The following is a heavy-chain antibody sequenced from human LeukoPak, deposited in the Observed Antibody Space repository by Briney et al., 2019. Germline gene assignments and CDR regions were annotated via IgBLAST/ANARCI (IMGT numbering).Heavy chain of an antibody. CDR3: ARRRRDGSNSAFDI. J-gene: IGHJ3*02. CDR1: GDSISSSSYY. V-gene: IGHV4-39*01. Sequence: SETLSLTCTVSGDSISSSSYYWGWIRQPPGKGLEWIGSIYYTGTTYYNPSLKSRVTISVDTSKNQFSLKVSSVTAADTAVYYCARRRRDGSNSAFDIWGQGTMVTVSS. CDR2: IYYTGTT. D-gene: IGHD5-24*01.